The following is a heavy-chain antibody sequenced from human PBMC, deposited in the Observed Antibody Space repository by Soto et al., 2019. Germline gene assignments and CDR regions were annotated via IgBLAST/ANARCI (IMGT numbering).Heavy chain of an antibody. D-gene: IGHD3-10*01. CDR3: MGFGELLYLVVGYYGMDV. CDR1: GFTFSNAW. CDR2: IKSKTDGGTT. Sequence: PGGSLRLSCAASGFTFSNAWMNWVRQAPGKGLEWVGRIKSKTDGGTTDYAAPVKGRFTISRDDSKNTLYLQMNSLKTEDTAVYYCMGFGELLYLVVGYYGMDVWGQGTTVTVSS. V-gene: IGHV3-15*07. J-gene: IGHJ6*02.